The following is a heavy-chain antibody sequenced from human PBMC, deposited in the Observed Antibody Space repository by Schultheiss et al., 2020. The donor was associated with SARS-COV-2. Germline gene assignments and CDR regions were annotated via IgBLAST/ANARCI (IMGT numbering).Heavy chain of an antibody. CDR2: IHHSGTT. D-gene: IGHD3-22*01. CDR1: GGSISSGDYY. V-gene: IGHV4-30-4*08. CDR3: ARGRGDSSGYYYDWFDP. J-gene: IGHJ5*02. Sequence: SETLSLTCTVSGGSISSGDYYWSWIRQPPGKGLEWIGYIHHSGTTYYNPSLQSRVTISVDTSKNQFSLKLSSVTAADTAVYYCARGRGDSSGYYYDWFDPWGQGTLVTVSS.